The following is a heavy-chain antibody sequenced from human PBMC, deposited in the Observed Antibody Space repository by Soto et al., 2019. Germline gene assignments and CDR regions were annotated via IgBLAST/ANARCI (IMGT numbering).Heavy chain of an antibody. CDR1: GGSFSGYY. CDR2: INHSGST. CDR3: ASLRTLSGYSDPDFDY. D-gene: IGHD3-22*01. Sequence: PSETLSLTSAVYGGSFSGYYWSWIRQPPGKGLEWIGEINHSGSTNYNPSLKSRVTISVDTSKNQFSLKLSSVTAADTAVYYCASLRTLSGYSDPDFDYWGQGTLVTVSS. J-gene: IGHJ4*02. V-gene: IGHV4-34*01.